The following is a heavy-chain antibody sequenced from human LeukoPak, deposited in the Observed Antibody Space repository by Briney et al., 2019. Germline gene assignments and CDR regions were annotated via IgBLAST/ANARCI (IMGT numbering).Heavy chain of an antibody. CDR2: IIPILGIA. CDR1: GGTFSSYA. Sequence: SVKVSCKASGGTFSSYAISWVRQAPGQGLEWMGRIIPILGIANYAQKFQGRVTITADKSTSTAYMELSSLRSEDTAVYYCARDIAAAAEEGYWGQGTLVTVSS. CDR3: ARDIAAAAEEGY. J-gene: IGHJ4*02. D-gene: IGHD6-13*01. V-gene: IGHV1-69*04.